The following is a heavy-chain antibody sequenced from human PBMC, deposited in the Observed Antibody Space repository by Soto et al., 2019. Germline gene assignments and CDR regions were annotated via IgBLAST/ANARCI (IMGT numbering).Heavy chain of an antibody. V-gene: IGHV3-23*01. D-gene: IGHD6-13*01. CDR2: ISESGGTT. Sequence: GGSLRLSCAASGFSFSDYAMTWVRQAPGKGLEWVSVISESGGTTHYAESVRGRFTISRDNSENTLYLRMNSLRDDDTAVYFCAKRSPYSIGWYSPIFDYWGQGALVTVSS. CDR1: GFSFSDYA. J-gene: IGHJ4*02. CDR3: AKRSPYSIGWYSPIFDY.